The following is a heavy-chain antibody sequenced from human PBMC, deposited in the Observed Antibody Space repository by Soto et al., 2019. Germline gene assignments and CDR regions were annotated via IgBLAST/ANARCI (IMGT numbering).Heavy chain of an antibody. CDR1: GFTFSDYY. D-gene: IGHD3-3*01. CDR2: ISSSSSYT. CDR3: ARDFGSGGKVLRGGY. V-gene: IGHV3-11*06. J-gene: IGHJ4*02. Sequence: KTGGSLRLSCAASGFTFSDYYMSWIRQAPGKGLEWVSYISSSSSYTNYADSVKGRFTISRDNAKNSLYLQMNSLRAEDTAVYYCARDFGSGGKVLRGGYWGQGTLVTVSS.